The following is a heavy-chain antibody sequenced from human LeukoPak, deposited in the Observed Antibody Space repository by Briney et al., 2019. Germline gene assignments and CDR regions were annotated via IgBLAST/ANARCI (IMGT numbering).Heavy chain of an antibody. CDR3: ARSGSGWFDR. D-gene: IGHD6-19*01. V-gene: IGHV3-53*01. Sequence: ETLSLTCAVSGGSISSSNWWSWVRQAPEKGLEWVSVMYSDGSTYYADSVKGRFTISRDNSKNTVYLQMNSLRVEDTAIYYCARSGSGWFDRWGQGTLVTVSS. J-gene: IGHJ5*02. CDR2: MYSDGST. CDR1: GGSISSSNW.